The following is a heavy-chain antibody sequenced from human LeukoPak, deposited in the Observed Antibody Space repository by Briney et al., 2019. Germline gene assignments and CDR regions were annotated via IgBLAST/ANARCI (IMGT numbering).Heavy chain of an antibody. CDR1: GGSFSGYY. Sequence: SETLSLTCAVYGGSFSGYYWSWIRQPPGKGLEWIGEINHSGSTNYNPSLKSRVTISADTSKNQFSLKLSSVTAADTAVYYCARVLRYFDWLLPYDAFDIWGQGTMVTVSS. V-gene: IGHV4-34*01. CDR3: ARVLRYFDWLLPYDAFDI. D-gene: IGHD3-9*01. CDR2: INHSGST. J-gene: IGHJ3*02.